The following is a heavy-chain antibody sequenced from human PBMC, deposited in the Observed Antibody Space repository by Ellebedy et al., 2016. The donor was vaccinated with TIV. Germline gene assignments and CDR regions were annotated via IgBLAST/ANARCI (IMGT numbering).Heavy chain of an antibody. J-gene: IGHJ4*02. CDR2: INYSGST. V-gene: IGHV4-39*01. Sequence: MPSETLSLTCTVSGVSISSTSQYWGWIRQPPGKALEWIGSINYSGSTYYNPSFKSRVTLSVDTSKNQFFLRRNSVTASDTAVYYCVRNIGYSTLAYWGQGTLVTVSS. D-gene: IGHD4-11*01. CDR1: GVSISSTSQY. CDR3: VRNIGYSTLAY.